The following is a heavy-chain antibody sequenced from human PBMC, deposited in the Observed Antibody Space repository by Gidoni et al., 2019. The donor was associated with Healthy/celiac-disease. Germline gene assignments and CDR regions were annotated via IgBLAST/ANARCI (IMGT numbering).Heavy chain of an antibody. J-gene: IGHJ5*02. CDR2: ISGSGGST. D-gene: IGHD2-2*02. V-gene: IGHV3-23*01. CDR1: GFTFSSYA. Sequence: EVQLLESGGGLVQPGGSLRLSCAASGFTFSSYAMSWVRQAPGKGLEWVSAISGSGGSTYYADSVKGRFTISRDNSKNTLYLQMNSLRAEDTAVYYCAKNHVVVPAAIVSWFDPWGQGTLVTVSS. CDR3: AKNHVVVPAAIVSWFDP.